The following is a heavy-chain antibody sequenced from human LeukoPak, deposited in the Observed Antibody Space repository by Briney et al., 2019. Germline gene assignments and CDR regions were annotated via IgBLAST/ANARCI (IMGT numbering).Heavy chain of an antibody. Sequence: SQTLSLTCAISGDSVSSNSAAWNWIRQSPSRGLEWLGRTYYRSKWYNDYAVSVKSRITINPDTSKNQFSLQLNSVTPEDTAVYYCAREYSSSWYPLDAFDIWGQGTMVTVSS. CDR1: GDSVSSNSAA. D-gene: IGHD6-13*01. CDR3: AREYSSSWYPLDAFDI. CDR2: TYYRSKWYN. V-gene: IGHV6-1*01. J-gene: IGHJ3*02.